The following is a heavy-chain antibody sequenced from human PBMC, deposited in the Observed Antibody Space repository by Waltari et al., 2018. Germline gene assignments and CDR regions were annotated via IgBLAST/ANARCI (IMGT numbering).Heavy chain of an antibody. J-gene: IGHJ4*02. CDR2: ISPSFGTA. Sequence: QVQLVQSGAEVKKPGSSVKVSCKASGGTFSSYAISWVRQAPGQGLEWMGGISPSFGTADDAQKCQGRVTMTADESTSTAYRERSSLRSEDTAVYYCARDREDGSYPRDDWGQGTLLPGSS. V-gene: IGHV1-69*13. CDR3: ARDREDGSYPRDD. D-gene: IGHD5-12*01. CDR1: GGTFSSYA.